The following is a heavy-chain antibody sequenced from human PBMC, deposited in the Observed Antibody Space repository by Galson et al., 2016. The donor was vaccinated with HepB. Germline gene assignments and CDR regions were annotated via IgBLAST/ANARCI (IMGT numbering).Heavy chain of an antibody. V-gene: IGHV3-9*01. D-gene: IGHD3-22*01. J-gene: IGHJ4*02. CDR1: GFTFDDHG. CDR2: ISWNSGSI. CDR3: AKDDDGIGHNPFDS. Sequence: SLRLSCAGSGFTFDDHGMHWVRQAPGKGLEWVSSISWNSGSIAYADSVKGRFTISRDNAKNSLYLHMNSLRPEDTALYYCAKDDDGIGHNPFDSWGQGTLVTVSS.